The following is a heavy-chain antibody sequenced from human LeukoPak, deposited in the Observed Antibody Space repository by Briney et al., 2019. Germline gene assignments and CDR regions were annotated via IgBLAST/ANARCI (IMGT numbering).Heavy chain of an antibody. J-gene: IGHJ5*02. D-gene: IGHD5-18*01. Sequence: PSETLSLTCTVSGGSISSSSYYWGWIRQPPGKGLEWIGSIYYSGSTYYNPSLKSRVTTSVDTSKNQFSLKLSSVTAADTAVYYCARVVYSYGFVNWLDPWGQGTLVTVSS. V-gene: IGHV4-39*01. CDR1: GGSISSSSYY. CDR2: IYYSGST. CDR3: ARVVYSYGFVNWLDP.